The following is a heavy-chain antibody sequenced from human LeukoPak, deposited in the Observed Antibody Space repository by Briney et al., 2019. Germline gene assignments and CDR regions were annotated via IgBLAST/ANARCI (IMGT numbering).Heavy chain of an antibody. CDR3: AKDLGFVVVPAAVRGPGPTGGMDV. CDR1: EFTFSSYA. V-gene: IGHV3-23*01. D-gene: IGHD2-2*01. CDR2: ISASGGST. J-gene: IGHJ6*02. Sequence: PGGSLRLSCAASEFTFSSYAMQWVRQAPGKGLEWVSGISASGGSTWYADSVKGRFTISRDNSKNTLYLQMNSLRAEDTAVYYCAKDLGFVVVPAAVRGPGPTGGMDVWGQGTTVTVSS.